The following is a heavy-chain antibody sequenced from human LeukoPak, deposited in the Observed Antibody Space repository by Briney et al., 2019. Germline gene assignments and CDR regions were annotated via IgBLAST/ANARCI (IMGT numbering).Heavy chain of an antibody. J-gene: IGHJ4*02. CDR3: AGEAVAGTGYYLDY. CDR2: INPNSGGT. D-gene: IGHD6-19*01. Sequence: ASVKVSCKASGYTFTGYYMHWVRQAPGQGLEWMGWINPNSGGTNYAQKFQGRVTMTRDTSISTAYMELSRLRSDDTAVYYCAGEAVAGTGYYLDYWGQGTLVTVSS. CDR1: GYTFTGYY. V-gene: IGHV1-2*02.